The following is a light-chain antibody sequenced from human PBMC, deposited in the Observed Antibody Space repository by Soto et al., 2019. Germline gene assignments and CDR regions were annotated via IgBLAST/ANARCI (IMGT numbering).Light chain of an antibody. CDR3: QQSVSSLWT. J-gene: IGKJ1*01. V-gene: IGKV3-20*01. Sequence: EIVLTQSPGTLSLSPGERATLSCRASQSVSSSYLTWYQQKPGQAPRLLIYGASTRATGIPDRFSGSGSGTDFTLTFSRLEPEDFAVYYCQQSVSSLWTFGQGTKVEIK. CDR2: GAS. CDR1: QSVSSSY.